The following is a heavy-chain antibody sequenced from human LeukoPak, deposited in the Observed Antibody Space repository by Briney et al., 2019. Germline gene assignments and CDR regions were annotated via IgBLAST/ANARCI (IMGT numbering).Heavy chain of an antibody. CDR1: GYTFTTYG. Sequence: GASVKVSCKPTGYTFTTYGISWVRQAPGQGLEWMGWISVYNGDTKYAQKFQGRVTMTTDTSTSTAYMELRSLRSDDTAVYYCARRVAAGGTCMGYWGQGTLVTVSS. CDR3: ARRVAAGGTCMGY. D-gene: IGHD6-13*01. V-gene: IGHV1-18*01. CDR2: ISVYNGDT. J-gene: IGHJ4*02.